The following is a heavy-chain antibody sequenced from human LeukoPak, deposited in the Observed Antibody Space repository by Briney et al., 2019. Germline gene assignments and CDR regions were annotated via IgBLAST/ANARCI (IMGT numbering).Heavy chain of an antibody. CDR2: MKPNRGNT. CDR1: GYTFTRYD. CDR3: ATGKEYYGSWSSY. D-gene: IGHD3-10*01. V-gene: IGHV1-8*01. J-gene: IGHJ4*02. Sequence: ASVKVSCKDSGYTFTRYDIKWVRQATGGGGERMGWMKPNRGNTGYAQKFQGRVTITRNTNRSTAYMELSTLRSEDTAVYYCATGKEYYGSWSSYWGQGTLVTVSS.